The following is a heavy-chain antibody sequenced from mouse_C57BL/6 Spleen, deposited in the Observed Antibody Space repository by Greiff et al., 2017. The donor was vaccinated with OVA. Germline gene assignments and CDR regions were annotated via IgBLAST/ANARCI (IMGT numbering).Heavy chain of an antibody. CDR3: ARRKTAQASLAY. J-gene: IGHJ3*01. CDR1: GYTFTSYW. D-gene: IGHD3-2*02. CDR2: IYPGSGST. V-gene: IGHV1-55*01. Sequence: HVQLQQPWAELVKPGASVKMSCKASGYTFTSYWITWVKQRPGQGLEWIGDIYPGSGSTNYNEKFKSKATLTVDTSSSTAYMQLSSLTSEDSAVYYCARRKTAQASLAYWGQGTLVTVSA.